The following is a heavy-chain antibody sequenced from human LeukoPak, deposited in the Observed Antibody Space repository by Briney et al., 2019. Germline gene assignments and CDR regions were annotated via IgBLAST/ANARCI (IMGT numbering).Heavy chain of an antibody. CDR3: AKDERIVWFGELPHYFDY. Sequence: PGGSLRLSCAASGFTFSSYAMSWVRQAPGKGLEWVSAISGSGGSTYYADSVKGRFTISRDNSKNTLYLQMNSLRAEDTAVYYCAKDERIVWFGELPHYFDYWGQGTLVTVSS. J-gene: IGHJ4*02. CDR2: ISGSGGST. CDR1: GFTFSSYA. D-gene: IGHD3-10*01. V-gene: IGHV3-23*01.